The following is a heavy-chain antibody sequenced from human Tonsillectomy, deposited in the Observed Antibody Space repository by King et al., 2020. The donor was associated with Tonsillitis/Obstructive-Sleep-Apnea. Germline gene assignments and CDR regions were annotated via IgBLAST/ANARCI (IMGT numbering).Heavy chain of an antibody. D-gene: IGHD4-17*01. Sequence: QLVQSGAEVKKPGASVKVSCKASGYTFTGYYMHWVRQAPGQGLEWMGRMNPNSGGTNYAQKFQGRVTMTRDTSISTAYMELSRLRSDDTAVYYCARDGVTTVTPEYYYYMDVWGKGTTVTVSS. J-gene: IGHJ6*03. V-gene: IGHV1-2*06. CDR2: MNPNSGGT. CDR3: ARDGVTTVTPEYYYYMDV. CDR1: GYTFTGYY.